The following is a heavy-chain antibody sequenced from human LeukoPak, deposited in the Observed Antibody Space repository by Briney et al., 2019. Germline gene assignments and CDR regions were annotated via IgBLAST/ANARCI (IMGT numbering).Heavy chain of an antibody. D-gene: IGHD6-13*01. CDR1: GYTFTGYY. CDR3: ARGSRDIAAAGTWFDP. Sequence: VSVKVSCKASGYTFTGYYMHWVRQAPGQGLVWMGWINPNSGGTNYAQKFQGWVTMTRDTSISTAYMELSRLRSDDTAVYYCARGSRDIAAAGTWFDPWGQGTLVTVSS. J-gene: IGHJ5*02. V-gene: IGHV1-2*04. CDR2: INPNSGGT.